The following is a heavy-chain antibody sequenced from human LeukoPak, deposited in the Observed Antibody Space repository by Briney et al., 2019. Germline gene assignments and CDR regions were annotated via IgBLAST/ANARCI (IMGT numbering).Heavy chain of an antibody. CDR2: ISSSGDNT. J-gene: IGHJ4*02. V-gene: IGHV3-23*01. CDR1: RFTFSNYG. Sequence: GGSLRLSCAASRFTFSNYGMSWVRQAPGKGLEWVSAISSSGDNTYYADSVKGRFTISRDNSKNTLYLQMNSLRAEDTAVYYCARSDYFDYWGQGTLVTVSS. CDR3: ARSDYFDY.